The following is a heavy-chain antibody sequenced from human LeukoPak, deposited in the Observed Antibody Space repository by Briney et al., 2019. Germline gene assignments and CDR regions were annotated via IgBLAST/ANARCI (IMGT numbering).Heavy chain of an antibody. CDR1: GFTFSSYG. CDR3: AKDRGPYYYFWSGKYDY. D-gene: IGHD3-3*01. J-gene: IGHJ4*02. V-gene: IGHV3-30*02. CDR2: IRYDGSNK. Sequence: PGGSLRLSCAASGFTFSSYGMHWVRPAPGKWLEWVAIIRYDGSNKYYADSVKGRFTISRDNSKNTLYLQMNSLRAEDTAVYYCAKDRGPYYYFWSGKYDYWGQGTLVTVSS.